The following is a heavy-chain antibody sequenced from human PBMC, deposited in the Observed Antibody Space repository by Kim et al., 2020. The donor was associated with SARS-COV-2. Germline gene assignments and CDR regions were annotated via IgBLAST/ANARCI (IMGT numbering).Heavy chain of an antibody. CDR3: VRDLRCSSYYFDY. CDR2: VSYSGRT. CDR1: GDSMSSVNTY. J-gene: IGHJ4*02. V-gene: IGHV4-31*03. D-gene: IGHD3-10*02. Sequence: SETLSLTCTVSGDSMSSVNTYWSWIRQRPGKGLEWIGYVSYSGRTHYNPSLSSRISVSVDTSNSQFSLQLNSGTAADTALYYCVRDLRCSSYYFDYWGQG.